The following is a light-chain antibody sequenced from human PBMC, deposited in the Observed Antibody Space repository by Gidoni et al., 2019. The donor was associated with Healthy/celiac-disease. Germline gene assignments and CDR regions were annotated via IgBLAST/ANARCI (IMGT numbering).Light chain of an antibody. J-gene: IGKJ1*01. V-gene: IGKV1-39*01. CDR3: QQSEA. Sequence: DIQMTQSPSSLSASVGDRVTITCRASQSISSYLNWYQQKPGKAPKLLIYAASSLQSGVPSRFSGSGSGTDFTLTISSLQPEDFATYYCQQSEAFGQXTKVEIK. CDR2: AAS. CDR1: QSISSY.